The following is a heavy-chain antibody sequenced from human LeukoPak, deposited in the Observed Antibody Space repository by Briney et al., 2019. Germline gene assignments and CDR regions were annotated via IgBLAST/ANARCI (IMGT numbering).Heavy chain of an antibody. CDR2: IYSDGNT. D-gene: IGHD6-19*01. CDR1: GFTVSSIY. V-gene: IGHV3-53*01. J-gene: IGHJ5*02. CDR3: AGDTHSSSWYDH. Sequence: PGGSLRLSCAVSGFTVSSIYMSWVRQAPGKGLEWVSFIYSDGNTYYGDSVKGRSTLSRDSSRNTLYLQMNSLTVDDTAEYYCAGDTHSSSWYDHWGQGTLVTVSS.